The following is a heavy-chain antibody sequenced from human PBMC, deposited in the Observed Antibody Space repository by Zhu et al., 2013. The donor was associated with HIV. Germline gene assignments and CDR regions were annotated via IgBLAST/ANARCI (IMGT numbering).Heavy chain of an antibody. Sequence: QVQLVQSGAEVKKPGSSVKVSCKASGGTFSSYTISWVRQAPGQGLEWMGRIIPILGIANYAQKFQGRVTITADKSTSTAYMELSSLRSEDTAVYYCARDNRSRTSTVTLHHNWGQGTLVTVSS. J-gene: IGHJ4*02. CDR1: GGTFSSYT. CDR2: IIPILGIA. D-gene: IGHD4-17*01. V-gene: IGHV1-69*08. CDR3: ARDNRSRTSTVTLHHN.